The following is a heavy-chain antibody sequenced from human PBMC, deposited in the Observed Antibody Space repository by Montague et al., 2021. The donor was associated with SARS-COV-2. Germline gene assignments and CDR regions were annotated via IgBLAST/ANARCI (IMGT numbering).Heavy chain of an antibody. V-gene: IGHV4-39*01. CDR3: ARQTTLLRGRAPPGV. CDR2: IYYTVNT. CDR1: GGSISSTAYY. J-gene: IGHJ6*02. D-gene: IGHD3-10*01. Sequence: SETLSLTCTVSGGSISSTAYYWGWIRQPPGKGLEWIGSIYYTVNTYYNPSLKSRVTISVDASKNQFSLTLSSVSAADTAVYYCARQTTLLRGRAPPGVWGQGTPVTVSS.